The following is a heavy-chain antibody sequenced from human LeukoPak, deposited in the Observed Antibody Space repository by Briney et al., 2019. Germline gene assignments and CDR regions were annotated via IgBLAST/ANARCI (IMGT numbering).Heavy chain of an antibody. J-gene: IGHJ6*03. CDR1: GFTFSNAW. CDR3: NTDYSYGPPPYYYYMDV. D-gene: IGHD5-18*01. Sequence: PGGSLRLSCAASGFTFSNAWMSWVRQAPGKGLEGGGRIKSKTDGWTTDYAAPMKGISAISRDYSKKTLYLQMNSMKTEDTAVYYCNTDYSYGPPPYYYYMDVWGKGTTVTVSS. CDR2: IKSKTDGWTT. V-gene: IGHV3-15*01.